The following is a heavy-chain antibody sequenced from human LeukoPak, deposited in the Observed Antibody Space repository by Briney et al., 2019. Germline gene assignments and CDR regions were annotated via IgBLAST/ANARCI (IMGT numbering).Heavy chain of an antibody. Sequence: GRSLRLSCAASGFTFSNYGMHWVRQAPGKGLEWVAVISYDGSNKYYADSVKGRFTISRDNSKNTLYLQMNSLRAEDTAVYYCAKARIAVAGFFDYWGQGTLVTVSS. V-gene: IGHV3-30*18. CDR1: GFTFSNYG. CDR3: AKARIAVAGFFDY. CDR2: ISYDGSNK. J-gene: IGHJ4*02. D-gene: IGHD6-19*01.